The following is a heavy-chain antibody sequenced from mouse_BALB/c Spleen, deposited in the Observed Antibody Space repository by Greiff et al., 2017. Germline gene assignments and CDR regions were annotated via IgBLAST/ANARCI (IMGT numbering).Heavy chain of an antibody. J-gene: IGHJ3*01. D-gene: IGHD2-4*01. Sequence: VQLVESGPGLVQPSQSLSITCTVSGFSLTSYGVHWVRQSPGKGLEWLGVIWSGGSTDYNAAFISRLSISKDNSKSQVFFKMNSLQANDTAIYYCARGGDYVRGLAYWGQGTLVTVSA. CDR1: GFSLTSYG. CDR2: IWSGGST. CDR3: ARGGDYVRGLAY. V-gene: IGHV2-2*02.